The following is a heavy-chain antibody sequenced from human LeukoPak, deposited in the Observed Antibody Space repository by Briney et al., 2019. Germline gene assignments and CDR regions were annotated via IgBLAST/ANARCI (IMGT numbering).Heavy chain of an antibody. CDR2: ISAYNGNT. J-gene: IGHJ4*02. CDR1: GYTFTSYG. V-gene: IGHV1-18*01. Sequence: GASVKVSCKASGYTFTSYGISWVRQAPGQGLEWMGWISAYNGNTNYAQKLQGRVTMTTDTSTSTAYMELRSLRSDDTAVYYCARDLHELLWFGELWEGSYWGQGTLVTVSS. CDR3: ARDLHELLWFGELWEGSY. D-gene: IGHD3-10*01.